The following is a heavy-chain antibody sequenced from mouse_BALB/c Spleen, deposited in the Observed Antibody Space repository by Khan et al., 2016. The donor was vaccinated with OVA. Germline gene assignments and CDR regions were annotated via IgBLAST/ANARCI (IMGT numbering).Heavy chain of an antibody. J-gene: IGHJ2*01. CDR3: ARTARINY. Sequence: QLEESGPGLVKHSQSLSLTCTVTGYSITSGYGWNWIRQFPGNKLEWMGYISYSGRTNYNPSLKSRISITRDTSKNQFFLQLNSVPTEDTATYYCARTARINYWGQGTTLTVSS. CDR2: ISYSGRT. CDR1: GYSITSGYG. D-gene: IGHD1-2*01. V-gene: IGHV3-2*02.